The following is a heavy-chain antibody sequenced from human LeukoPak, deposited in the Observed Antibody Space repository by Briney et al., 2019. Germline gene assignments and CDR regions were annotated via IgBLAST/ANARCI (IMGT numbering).Heavy chain of an antibody. J-gene: IGHJ4*02. CDR1: GGSISSYY. CDR2: IYYSGST. D-gene: IGHD5-24*01. CDR3: ARVARWLQLIDY. V-gene: IGHV4-39*07. Sequence: KPSETLSLTCTVSGGSISSYYWSWIRQPPGKGLEWVGSIYYSGSTYYNPSLKSRVTISVDTSKNQFSLKLSSVTAADTAVYYCARVARWLQLIDYWGQGTLVTVSS.